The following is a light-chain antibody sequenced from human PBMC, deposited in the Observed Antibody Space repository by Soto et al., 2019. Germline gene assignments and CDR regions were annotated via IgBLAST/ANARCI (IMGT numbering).Light chain of an antibody. J-gene: IGLJ7*01. CDR2: DVS. V-gene: IGLV2-14*01. Sequence: QSVLTQPASVSGSPGQSITISCTGTSSDVGDYNYVSWYQQHPGKAPELMIYDVSDRPSGVSNRFSGSKSGNTASLSISGLQAEDEADYYCSSYTSSGTYMFGTGTQLTVL. CDR3: SSYTSSGTYM. CDR1: SSDVGDYNY.